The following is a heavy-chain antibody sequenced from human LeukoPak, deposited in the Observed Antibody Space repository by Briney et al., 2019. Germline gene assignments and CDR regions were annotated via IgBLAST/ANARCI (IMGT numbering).Heavy chain of an antibody. D-gene: IGHD6-6*01. CDR2: INHSGST. CDR3: ARGYSSSSGYYFDY. J-gene: IGHJ4*02. V-gene: IGHV4-34*01. Sequence: SETLSLTCAVYGGSFSGYYWSWIRQPPGKGLEWIGEINHSGSTNYNPSLKSRVTISVDTSKNQFSLKLSSVTAADTAVYYCARGYSSSSGYYFDYWGQGTLVTVPS. CDR1: GGSFSGYY.